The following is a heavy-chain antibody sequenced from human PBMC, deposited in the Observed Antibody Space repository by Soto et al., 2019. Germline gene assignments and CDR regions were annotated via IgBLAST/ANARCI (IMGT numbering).Heavy chain of an antibody. CDR3: AIDIVAAIRGDYFDY. D-gene: IGHD5-12*01. J-gene: IGHJ4*02. Sequence: PGGSLRLSCAASGFTFSSYAMSWVRQAPGKGLEWVSAISGSGGSTYYADSVKGRFTISRDNSKNTLYLQMNSLRAEDTAVYYCAIDIVAAIRGDYFDYWGQGSLVTVSS. CDR1: GFTFSSYA. CDR2: ISGSGGST. V-gene: IGHV3-23*01.